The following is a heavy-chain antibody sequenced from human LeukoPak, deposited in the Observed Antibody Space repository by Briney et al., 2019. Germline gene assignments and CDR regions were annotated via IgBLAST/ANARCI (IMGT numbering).Heavy chain of an antibody. V-gene: IGHV4-34*01. Sequence: SETLSLTRAVYGGSFSGYYWSWIRQPPGKGLEWIGEINHSGSTNYNPSLKSRVTISVDTSKNQFSLKLSSVTAADTAVYYCARGQGYCSGGSCYSSKYYYYGMDVWGQGTTVTVSS. J-gene: IGHJ6*02. CDR1: GGSFSGYY. D-gene: IGHD2-15*01. CDR3: ARGQGYCSGGSCYSSKYYYYGMDV. CDR2: INHSGST.